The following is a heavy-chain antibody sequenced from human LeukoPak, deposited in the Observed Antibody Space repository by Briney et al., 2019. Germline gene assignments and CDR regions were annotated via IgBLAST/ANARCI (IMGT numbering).Heavy chain of an antibody. D-gene: IGHD5-24*01. CDR1: GFTFSSYG. Sequence: PVGSLRLSCAASGFTFSSYGMHWVRQAPGKGLEWVAVIWYDGSNKYYADSVKGRFTISRDNSKNTLYLQMNSLRAEDTAVYYCAREEGDGYSPLDYWGQGTLVTVSS. J-gene: IGHJ4*02. CDR2: IWYDGSNK. V-gene: IGHV3-33*01. CDR3: AREEGDGYSPLDY.